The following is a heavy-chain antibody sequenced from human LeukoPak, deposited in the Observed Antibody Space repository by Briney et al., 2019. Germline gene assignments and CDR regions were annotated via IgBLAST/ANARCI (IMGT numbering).Heavy chain of an antibody. CDR3: ARISCSGGTCYPGGDYYYYGLDV. V-gene: IGHV4-4*08. Sequence: SETLSFTCTVSGGSISSYFWSWIRQPPGKGLEWIGYVFRSGSTNYNPSLKSRVTISVDTSKTQFSLKPSSVTATGTAVYYCARISCSGGTCYPGGDYYYYGLDVWGQGTTVTVSS. CDR2: VFRSGST. CDR1: GGSISSYF. J-gene: IGHJ6*02. D-gene: IGHD2-15*01.